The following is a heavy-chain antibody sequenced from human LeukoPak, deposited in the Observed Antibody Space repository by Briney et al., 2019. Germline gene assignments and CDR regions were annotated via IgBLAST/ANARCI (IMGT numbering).Heavy chain of an antibody. CDR3: ARGRRDGYNRY. J-gene: IGHJ4*02. CDR1: GFTFSNYA. CDR2: ISGSGGST. D-gene: IGHD5-24*01. V-gene: IGHV3-23*01. Sequence: GGSLRLSCAASGFTFSNYAMSWVRQAPGKGLEWVSAISGSGGSTYYADSVKGRFTISRDNSKNTLYLQMNSLRAEDTAVYYCARGRRDGYNRYWGQGTLVTVSS.